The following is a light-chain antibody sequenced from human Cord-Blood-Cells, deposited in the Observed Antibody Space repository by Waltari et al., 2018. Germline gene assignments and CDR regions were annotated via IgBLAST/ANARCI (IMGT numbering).Light chain of an antibody. Sequence: TLSGRASQSVSSNLAWYQQKPGQAPRLLIYGASTRATGIPARFSGSGSGTEFTLTISSLQSEDFAVYYCQQYNNWPYTFGQGTKLEIK. CDR3: QQYNNWPYT. CDR1: QSVSSN. CDR2: GAS. V-gene: IGKV3-15*01. J-gene: IGKJ2*01.